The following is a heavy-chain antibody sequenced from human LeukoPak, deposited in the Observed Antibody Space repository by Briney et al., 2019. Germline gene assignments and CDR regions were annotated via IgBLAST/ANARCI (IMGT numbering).Heavy chain of an antibody. V-gene: IGHV3-30-3*01. CDR3: ARDREIAAAGTLYGMDV. J-gene: IGHJ6*02. D-gene: IGHD6-13*01. CDR2: ISYDGSNK. Sequence: PGGSLRLSCAASGFTFSSYAMHWVRQAPGKGLEWVAVISYDGSNKYYADSVKGRFTISRDNSKNTLYLQMNSLRAEDTAVYYCARDREIAAAGTLYGMDVWGQGTTVTVSS. CDR1: GFTFSSYA.